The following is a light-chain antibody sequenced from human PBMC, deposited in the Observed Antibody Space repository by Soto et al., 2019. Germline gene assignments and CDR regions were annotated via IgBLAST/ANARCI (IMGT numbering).Light chain of an antibody. CDR3: QQYSSYSFT. V-gene: IGKV1-5*01. Sequence: IQMTQSPSTLSASVGDRVTITCRASQSIGSWFAWYQQRPGKAPKVLIYDASSLESGVSSRFSGSGSGPEFPLTLHSLQPHDFATYYCQQYSSYSFTFGPGTKLDIK. J-gene: IGKJ3*01. CDR1: QSIGSW. CDR2: DAS.